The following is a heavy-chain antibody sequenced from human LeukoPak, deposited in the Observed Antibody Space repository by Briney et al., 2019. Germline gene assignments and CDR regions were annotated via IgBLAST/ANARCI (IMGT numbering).Heavy chain of an antibody. J-gene: IGHJ4*02. CDR1: GFTFSDYG. D-gene: IGHD6-13*01. V-gene: IGHV3-30*02. Sequence: GGSLRLSCAASGFTFSDYGIHWVRQAPGKGLEWVAFIRYDAINKYYADSVKGRFTISRDNSKNTLYLQMNSLRAEDTAVYYCAKGPGIAAAGKAFDYWGQGTLVTVSS. CDR2: IRYDAINK. CDR3: AKGPGIAAAGKAFDY.